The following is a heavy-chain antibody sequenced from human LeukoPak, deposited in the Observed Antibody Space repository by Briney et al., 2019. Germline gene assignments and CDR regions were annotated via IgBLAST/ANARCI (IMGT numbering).Heavy chain of an antibody. J-gene: IGHJ4*02. CDR1: GYTFTSYD. D-gene: IGHD5-18*01. CDR2: MNPNSGNT. CDR3: ARAGDTAMVILVI. V-gene: IGHV1-8*01. Sequence: ASVKVSCKASGYTFTSYDINWVRQATGQGLEWMRWMNPNSGNTGYAQKFQGRVTMTRNTSISTAYMELSSLRSEDTAVYYCARAGDTAMVILVIWGQGTLVTVSS.